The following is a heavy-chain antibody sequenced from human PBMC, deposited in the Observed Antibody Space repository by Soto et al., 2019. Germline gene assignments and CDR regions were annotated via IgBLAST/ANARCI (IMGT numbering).Heavy chain of an antibody. CDR3: ARDHYYGSGSYQYYYYYYMDV. J-gene: IGHJ6*03. Sequence: GGSLRLSCAASGFTFSSYSMNWVRQAPGKGLEWVSYISSSSSTIYYADSVKGRFTISRDNAKNSLYLQMNSLRAEDTAVYYCARDHYYGSGSYQYYYYYYMDVWGKGTTVTVSS. V-gene: IGHV3-48*01. D-gene: IGHD3-10*01. CDR1: GFTFSSYS. CDR2: ISSSSSTI.